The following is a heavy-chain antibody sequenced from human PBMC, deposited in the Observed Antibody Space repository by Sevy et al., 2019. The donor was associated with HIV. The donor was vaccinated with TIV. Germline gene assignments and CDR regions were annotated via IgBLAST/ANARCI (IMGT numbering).Heavy chain of an antibody. CDR2: IDSRSSNI. D-gene: IGHD3-16*01. V-gene: IGHV3-48*01. Sequence: GGSLRLSCAASGFTFSSYSMNWVRQAPGKGLEWLSYIDSRSSNIYYADSLKGRFTVSRDNAKNSLYVQMNSLRGEDTAVYYGARDGGYTDQGMDVWGQGTTVTVSS. J-gene: IGHJ6*02. CDR1: GFTFSSYS. CDR3: ARDGGYTDQGMDV.